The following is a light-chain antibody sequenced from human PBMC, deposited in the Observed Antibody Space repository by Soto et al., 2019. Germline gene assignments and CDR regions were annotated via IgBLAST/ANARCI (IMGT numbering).Light chain of an antibody. CDR1: DDITNY. CDR2: DAS. V-gene: IGKV1-5*01. J-gene: IGKJ4*01. Sequence: DLQMTQSPSTMSASVGDRVTITCRASDDITNYLAWYQQKAGKAPKLLIYDASTLYSGVPSRFSGSGSGTEFTLSISSLQPDDFATYYCQQYNSYSLTFGGGTKVDIK. CDR3: QQYNSYSLT.